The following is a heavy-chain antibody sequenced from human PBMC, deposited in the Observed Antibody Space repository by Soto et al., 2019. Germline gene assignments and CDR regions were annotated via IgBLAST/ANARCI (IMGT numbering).Heavy chain of an antibody. CDR3: AKGPSSFLTFDY. CDR1: GFTFSSYA. CDR2: ITGDGGST. J-gene: IGHJ4*02. D-gene: IGHD3-16*02. Sequence: EVQLLESGGGLVQPGGSLRLSCVASGFTFSSYAMSWVRQAPGKGLEWVSTITGDGGSTYYADSVKGRFTISRDNSKNTLYLQLNSLRAEDTAVYYCAKGPSSFLTFDYWGQGTLVTVSS. V-gene: IGHV3-23*01.